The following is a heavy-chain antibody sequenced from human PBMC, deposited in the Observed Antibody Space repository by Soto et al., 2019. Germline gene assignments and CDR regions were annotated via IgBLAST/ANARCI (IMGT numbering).Heavy chain of an antibody. CDR1: GYTFTSYD. D-gene: IGHD2-15*01. Sequence: ASVKVSCKASGYTFTSYDINWVRQATGQGLEWMGWMNPNSGNTGYAQKFQGRVTMTRNTSISTAYMELSSLRSEDTAVYYCARGVRVVVVVAATDYYMEVWGKGTTVTVSS. CDR3: ARGVRVVVVVAATDYYMEV. V-gene: IGHV1-8*01. CDR2: MNPNSGNT. J-gene: IGHJ6*03.